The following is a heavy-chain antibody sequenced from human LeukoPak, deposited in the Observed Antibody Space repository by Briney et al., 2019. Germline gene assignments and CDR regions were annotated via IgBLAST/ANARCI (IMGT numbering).Heavy chain of an antibody. V-gene: IGHV4-38-2*02. Sequence: SETLSPTCTVSGYSISSGYYWGWIRQPPGKGLEWIGSIYHGGSTYYNPSLKSRVTISVDTSKNQFSLKLSSVTAADTAVYYCARDRYGGDYWGQGTLVTVSS. CDR2: IYHGGST. J-gene: IGHJ4*02. CDR1: GYSISSGYY. CDR3: ARDRYGGDY. D-gene: IGHD4-23*01.